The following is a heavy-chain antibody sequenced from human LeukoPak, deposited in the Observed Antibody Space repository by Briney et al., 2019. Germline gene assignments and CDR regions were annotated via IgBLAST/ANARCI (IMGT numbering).Heavy chain of an antibody. V-gene: IGHV4-39*01. CDR2: IYYSGST. Sequence: SETLSLTCTVSGGSISSSSYYWGWIRQPPGKRLEWIGSIYYSGSTYYNPSLKSRVTISVDTSKNQFSRKLSSVTAADTAVYYCARQAPWSYGMDVWGQGTTVTVSS. D-gene: IGHD3-3*01. CDR3: ARQAPWSYGMDV. J-gene: IGHJ6*02. CDR1: GGSISSSSYY.